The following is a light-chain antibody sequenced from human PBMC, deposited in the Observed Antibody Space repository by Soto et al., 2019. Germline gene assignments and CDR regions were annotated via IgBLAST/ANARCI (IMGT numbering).Light chain of an antibody. J-gene: IGKJ5*01. V-gene: IGKV3-11*01. CDR1: QSVSSY. Sequence: EIVLTQSPATLSLSPGERATLSCRASQSVSSYLAWYQQKPGQAPRLPIYDASNRATGIPARFSGSGSGTDFTLTISSLEPEDFAVYYCQQRSNWNTFGQGTRLEIK. CDR3: QQRSNWNT. CDR2: DAS.